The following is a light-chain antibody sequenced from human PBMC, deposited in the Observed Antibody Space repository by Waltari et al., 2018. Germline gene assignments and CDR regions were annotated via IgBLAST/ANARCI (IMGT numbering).Light chain of an antibody. CDR1: QNINIW. CDR2: KAS. CDR3: QQYGSFPAT. J-gene: IGKJ1*01. Sequence: DIQVTQSPSTLSASVGDTVTISCRASQNINIWMTWYQQKPGRALKVVIYKASSLESGVPSRFSGSGSGTDFTLPISSLQPDDFAIYFCQQYGSFPATFGQGTRVDMK. V-gene: IGKV1-5*03.